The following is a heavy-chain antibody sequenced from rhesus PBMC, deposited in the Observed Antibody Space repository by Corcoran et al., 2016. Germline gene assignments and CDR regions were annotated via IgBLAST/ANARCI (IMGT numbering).Heavy chain of an antibody. V-gene: IGHV4-76*01. CDR3: ARRRIAAATYYFDY. J-gene: IGHJ4*01. D-gene: IGHD6-31*01. CDR2: IYGSSGST. Sequence: QVQLQESGPGVVKPSETLSLPCAVSGYSISSGYDWSWIRQPPGTWLEWIVYIYGSSGSTNYNPSLNNRVTISKDASKNQCSLKLSSVTAADTAVYYCARRRIAAATYYFDYWGQGVLVTVSS. CDR1: GYSISSGYD.